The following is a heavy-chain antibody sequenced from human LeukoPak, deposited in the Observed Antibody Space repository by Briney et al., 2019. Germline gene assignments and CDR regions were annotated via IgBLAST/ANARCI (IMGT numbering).Heavy chain of an antibody. V-gene: IGHV3-23*01. J-gene: IGHJ4*02. CDR2: ISGSGGST. Sequence: GGSLRLSCAASGFTVSSNYMSWVRQAPGKGLEWVSAISGSGGSTYYADSVKGRFTISRDNSKNTLYLEMSSLRAEDTALYYCAKYFSSGSRNFDYWGQGTLVTVSS. CDR1: GFTVSSNY. CDR3: AKYFSSGSRNFDY. D-gene: IGHD3-10*01.